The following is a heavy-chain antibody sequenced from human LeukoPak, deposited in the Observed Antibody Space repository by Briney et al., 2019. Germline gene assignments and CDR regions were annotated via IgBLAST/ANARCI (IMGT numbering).Heavy chain of an antibody. J-gene: IGHJ4*02. Sequence: SVKVSCKASGGTFSSYAISWVRQAPGQGLEWMGRIIPILGIANYAQKFQGRVTITADKSTSTAYMELSGLRSEDTAVYYCARDPSDYGGKDEFDYWGQGTLVTVSS. D-gene: IGHD4-23*01. CDR1: GGTFSSYA. CDR3: ARDPSDYGGKDEFDY. CDR2: IIPILGIA. V-gene: IGHV1-69*04.